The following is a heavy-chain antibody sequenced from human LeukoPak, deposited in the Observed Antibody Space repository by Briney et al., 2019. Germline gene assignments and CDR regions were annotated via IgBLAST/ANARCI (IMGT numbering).Heavy chain of an antibody. V-gene: IGHV4-34*01. J-gene: IGHJ3*02. CDR1: GGSISSYY. CDR2: INHSGST. Sequence: SETLSLTCTVSGGSISSYYWSWIRQPPGKGLEWIGEINHSGSTNYNPSLKSRVTISVDTSKNQFSLKLSSVTAADTAVYYCASLTGFDIWGQGTMVTVSS. CDR3: ASLTGFDI.